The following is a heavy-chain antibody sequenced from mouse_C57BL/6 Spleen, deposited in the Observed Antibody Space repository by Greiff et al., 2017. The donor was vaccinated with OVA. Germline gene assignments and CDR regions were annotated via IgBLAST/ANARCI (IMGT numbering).Heavy chain of an antibody. Sequence: EVQVVESGGGLVKPGGSLKLSCAASGFTFSSYAMSWVRRTPEKRLEWVATISDGGSYTYYPDNVKGRFTISRDNAKNNLYLQMSHLKSEDTAMYYCARDGEYYGSRDYFDYWGQGTTLTVSS. D-gene: IGHD1-1*01. V-gene: IGHV5-4*01. J-gene: IGHJ2*01. CDR3: ARDGEYYGSRDYFDY. CDR2: ISDGGSYT. CDR1: GFTFSSYA.